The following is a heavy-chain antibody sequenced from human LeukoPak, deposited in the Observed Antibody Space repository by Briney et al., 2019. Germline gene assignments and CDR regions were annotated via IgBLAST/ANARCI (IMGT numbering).Heavy chain of an antibody. D-gene: IGHD3-10*01. CDR3: AKDRVNGDGWYYFDY. Sequence: PGGSLRLSCAASGFTFSDYAMNWVRQAPGKGLEWLSFINSNSRTIYYADSVKGRFTISRDNSKNTLSLQMNSLRAEDTAVYYCAKDRVNGDGWYYFDYWGQGTLVTVSS. CDR1: GFTFSDYA. V-gene: IGHV3-48*01. CDR2: INSNSRTI. J-gene: IGHJ4*02.